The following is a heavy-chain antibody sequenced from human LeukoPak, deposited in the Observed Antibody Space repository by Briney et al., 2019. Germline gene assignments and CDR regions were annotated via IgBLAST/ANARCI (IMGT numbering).Heavy chain of an antibody. Sequence: ASVKVSCKASGFIFTSSAMQWVRQARGQRLEWIGWIVVGSGNTNYAQKFQERVTITRDMSTSTAYMELSSLRSEDTAVYYCAAEEILNDSSGYYYASEDYWGQGTLVTVSS. D-gene: IGHD3-22*01. J-gene: IGHJ4*02. CDR1: GFIFTSSA. CDR2: IVVGSGNT. CDR3: AAEEILNDSSGYYYASEDY. V-gene: IGHV1-58*02.